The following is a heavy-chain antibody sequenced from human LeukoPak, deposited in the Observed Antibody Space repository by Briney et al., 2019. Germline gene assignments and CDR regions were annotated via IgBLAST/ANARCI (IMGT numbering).Heavy chain of an antibody. CDR2: IYYNGNT. V-gene: IGHV4-39*07. Sequence: SETLSLTCTVSGGTISSSTYYWGWIRQPPGRGLEWIGSIYYNGNTYCNPSLKSRVSISVDTSKKQFSLKLNSVTAADTAVYYCAREEVWVATIYPFDIWGQGTMVTVSS. CDR3: AREEVWVATIYPFDI. D-gene: IGHD5-12*01. J-gene: IGHJ3*02. CDR1: GGTISSSTYY.